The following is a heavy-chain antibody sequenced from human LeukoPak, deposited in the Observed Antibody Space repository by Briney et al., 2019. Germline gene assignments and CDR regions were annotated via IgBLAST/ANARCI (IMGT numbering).Heavy chain of an antibody. CDR1: GFTFSSYW. V-gene: IGHV3-7*01. Sequence: GGSLRLSCAASGFTFSSYWMSWVRQAPGKGLEWVANIKQDGSEKYYVDSVKGRFTISRDNAKNSLYLQMNSLRAEDTAVYYCAREALYYDSSGLLFWGQGTLVTVSS. CDR2: IKQDGSEK. J-gene: IGHJ4*02. D-gene: IGHD3-22*01. CDR3: AREALYYDSSGLLF.